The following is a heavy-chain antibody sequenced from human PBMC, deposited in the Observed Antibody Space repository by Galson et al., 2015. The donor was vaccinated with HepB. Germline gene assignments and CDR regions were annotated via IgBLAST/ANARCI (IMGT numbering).Heavy chain of an antibody. J-gene: IGHJ4*02. CDR2: TYYRSKWYN. Sequence: CTISGDSVSSHSAAWNWIRQSPSRGLEWLGRTYYRSKWYNDYAVSVKSRITINPDTSKNQFSLQLNSVTPEDTAVYYCARGIAVAGTGFDYWGQGTLVTVSS. CDR3: ARGIAVAGTGFDY. D-gene: IGHD6-19*01. V-gene: IGHV6-1*01. CDR1: GDSVSSHSAA.